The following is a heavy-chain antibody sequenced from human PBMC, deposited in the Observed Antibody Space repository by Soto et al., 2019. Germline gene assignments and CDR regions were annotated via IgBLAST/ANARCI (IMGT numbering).Heavy chain of an antibody. D-gene: IGHD3-10*01. CDR1: GGSISSGDYY. Sequence: PSETLSLTCTVSGGSISSGDYYWSWIRQPPGKGLECIGYIYYSGSTYYKPSLKSRVTISVDMSKNQFSLKLSSVTAADTAVYYCARSHRIKGWFDPWGQGTLVTVSS. V-gene: IGHV4-30-4*01. J-gene: IGHJ5*02. CDR3: ARSHRIKGWFDP. CDR2: IYYSGST.